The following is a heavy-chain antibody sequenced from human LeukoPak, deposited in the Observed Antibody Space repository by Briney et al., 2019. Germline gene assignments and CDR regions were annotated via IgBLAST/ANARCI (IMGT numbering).Heavy chain of an antibody. CDR2: IYHSGST. J-gene: IGHJ4*02. CDR3: ARGIVGATLAALYYFDY. CDR1: GGSISSGGYY. V-gene: IGHV4-30-2*01. D-gene: IGHD1-26*01. Sequence: ASQTLSLTCTVSGGSISSGGYYWSWIRQPPGKGLEWIGYIYHSGSTYYNPSLKSRVTISVDRSKNQFSLKLSSVTAADTAVYYCARGIVGATLAALYYFDYWGQGTLVTVSS.